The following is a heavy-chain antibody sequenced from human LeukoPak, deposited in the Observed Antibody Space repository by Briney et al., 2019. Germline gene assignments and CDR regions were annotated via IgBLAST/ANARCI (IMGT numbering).Heavy chain of an antibody. CDR2: ISYSGRT. J-gene: IGHJ5*02. Sequence: SETLSLTCTVSGGSISSYYCNWIRQPPGKGLEWIGYISYSGRTNYNPSLKSRVTVSVDTSKNQFSLKLSSVTAADTAVYYCARLGSNNWFDPWGQGTLVTVSS. CDR3: ARLGSNNWFDP. CDR1: GGSISSYY. V-gene: IGHV4-59*01.